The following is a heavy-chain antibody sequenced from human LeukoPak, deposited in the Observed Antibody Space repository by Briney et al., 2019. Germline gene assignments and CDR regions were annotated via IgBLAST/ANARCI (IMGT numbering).Heavy chain of an antibody. V-gene: IGHV1-8*01. J-gene: IGHJ6*02. CDR2: MNPNSGNT. CDR1: GYTFTSYD. Sequence: GASVKVSCKASGYTFTSYDINWVRQATGQGLEWMGWMNPNSGNTGYAQKFQGRVTMTRNTSISTAYMELSSLRSEDTAVYYCAVRRPKLATTVTTWGYYYGMDVWGQGTTVTVSS. D-gene: IGHD4-17*01. CDR3: AVRRPKLATTVTTWGYYYGMDV.